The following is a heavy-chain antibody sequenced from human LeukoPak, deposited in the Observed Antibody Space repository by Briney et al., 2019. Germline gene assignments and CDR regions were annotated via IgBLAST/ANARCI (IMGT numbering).Heavy chain of an antibody. J-gene: IGHJ5*02. CDR1: GFTFSSYA. Sequence: PGGSLRLSCAASGFTFSSYAMSWVRQAPGKGLEWVSAISGSGGSTSYAQKFQGRVTMTRDTSTSTVYMELSSLRSEDTAVYYCAIYGSGKFDPWGQGTLVTVSS. V-gene: IGHV3-23*01. CDR3: AIYGSGKFDP. CDR2: ISGSGGST. D-gene: IGHD3-10*01.